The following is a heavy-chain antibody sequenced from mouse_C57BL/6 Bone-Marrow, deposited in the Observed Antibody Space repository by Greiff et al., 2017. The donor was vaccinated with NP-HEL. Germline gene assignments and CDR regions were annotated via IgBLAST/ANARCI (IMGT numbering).Heavy chain of an antibody. CDR2: ISDGGSYY. D-gene: IGHD2-3*01. V-gene: IGHV5-4*01. J-gene: IGHJ3*01. CDR3: ARDTVYDGYSAY. Sequence: EVMLVESGGGLVKPGGSLKLSCAASGFTFSSYAMSWVRQTPEKRLEWVATISDGGSYYYYPYNVQGRFTISRDNAKNNLYLQMSHLKSEDTAMYYCARDTVYDGYSAYWGQGTLVTVSA. CDR1: GFTFSSYA.